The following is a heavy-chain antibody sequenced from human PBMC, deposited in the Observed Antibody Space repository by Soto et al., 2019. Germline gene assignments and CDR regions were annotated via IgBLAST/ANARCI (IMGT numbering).Heavy chain of an antibody. V-gene: IGHV3-30-3*01. CDR3: ARDRVVAATRNFDY. D-gene: IGHD2-15*01. Sequence: QVQLVESGGGVVQPGRSLRLSCAASGFTFSSYAMHWVRQAPGKGLEWVAVISYDGSNKYYADSVKGRFTISRDNSKNSLYLQMNSLRAEDTAVYYCARDRVVAATRNFDYWGQGTLVTVSS. J-gene: IGHJ4*02. CDR2: ISYDGSNK. CDR1: GFTFSSYA.